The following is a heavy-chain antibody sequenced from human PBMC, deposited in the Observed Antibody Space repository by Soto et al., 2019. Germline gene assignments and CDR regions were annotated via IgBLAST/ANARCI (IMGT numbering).Heavy chain of an antibody. J-gene: IGHJ3*02. Sequence: GASVKVSCKASGYTFTGYYMHWVRQAPGQGLEWMGWINPNSGGTNYAQKFQGWVTMTRDTSISTAYMELSRLRSDDTAVYYCASWIAAAQYDAFEIWGQGTMVTVSS. V-gene: IGHV1-2*04. CDR2: INPNSGGT. CDR3: ASWIAAAQYDAFEI. CDR1: GYTFTGYY. D-gene: IGHD6-13*01.